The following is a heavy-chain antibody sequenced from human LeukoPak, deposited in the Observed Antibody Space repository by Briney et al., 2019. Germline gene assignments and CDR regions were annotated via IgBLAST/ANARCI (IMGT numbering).Heavy chain of an antibody. CDR2: IYHSGST. Sequence: SETLSLTCAVSGGSISSSNWWSWVRQPPGKGLEWIGEIYHSGSTNYNPSLKSRVTISVDKSKNQFSLKLSSVTAADTAVYYCARLKSGTIFGVVINLSYFDYWGQGTLVTVSS. J-gene: IGHJ4*02. D-gene: IGHD3-3*01. CDR3: ARLKSGTIFGVVINLSYFDY. CDR1: GGSISSSNW. V-gene: IGHV4-4*02.